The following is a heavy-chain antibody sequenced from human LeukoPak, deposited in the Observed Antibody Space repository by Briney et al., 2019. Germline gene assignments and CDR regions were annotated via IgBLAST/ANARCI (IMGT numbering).Heavy chain of an antibody. V-gene: IGHV3-53*01. CDR1: GLTVSSNY. J-gene: IGHJ4*02. CDR3: ARIAPYRHIDY. CDR2: IYSGGST. D-gene: IGHD2-21*01. Sequence: GGYLRLYCASSGLTVSSNYMSWVRQAPGKGLEWVAVIYSGGSTYYADSVKGRFTISRDNSKNTLYLQTDSLRAEDTAVYYCARIAPYRHIDYWGQGTLVTVSS.